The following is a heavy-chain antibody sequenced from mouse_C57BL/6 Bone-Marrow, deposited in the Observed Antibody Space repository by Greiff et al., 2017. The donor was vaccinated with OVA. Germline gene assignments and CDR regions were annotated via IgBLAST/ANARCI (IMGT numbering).Heavy chain of an antibody. CDR3: ARNYYYGSAWFAY. CDR2: ISPSSGYT. V-gene: IGHV1-4*01. D-gene: IGHD1-1*01. J-gene: IGHJ3*01. CDR1: GYTFTSYT. Sequence: VQLQQSGAELARPGASVKMSCKASGYTFTSYTMHWVKQRPGQGLEWIGYISPSSGYTKYDQKFKDKATLTADKSTSTAYMQLSSLTSEDSAVYYCARNYYYGSAWFAYWGQGTLVTVSA.